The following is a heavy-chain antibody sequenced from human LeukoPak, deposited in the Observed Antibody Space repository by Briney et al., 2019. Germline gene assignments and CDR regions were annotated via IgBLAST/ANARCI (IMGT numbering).Heavy chain of an antibody. CDR1: GYSISSRYH. D-gene: IGHD3-10*01. CDR3: ARGGRITMVRANYYYYGMDV. CDR2: LSYSGST. Sequence: SETLSLTCIVSGYSISSRYHWVWIRQPPGQGLEWIGSLSYSGSTYYSPSLKSRVTISVDTSKKQFSLKLTSVTAADTAVYYCARGGRITMVRANYYYYGMDVWGQGTTVTVSS. V-gene: IGHV4-38-2*02. J-gene: IGHJ6*02.